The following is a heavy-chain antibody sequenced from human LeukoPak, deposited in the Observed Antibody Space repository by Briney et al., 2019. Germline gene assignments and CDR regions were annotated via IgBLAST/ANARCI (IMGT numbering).Heavy chain of an antibody. D-gene: IGHD4-17*01. CDR2: IRQDGSQK. CDR3: ARESGSVTSEVDFDY. Sequence: GGSLRLSCAASGFTFSSYWMSWVRQAPGPGLELVATIRQDGSQKYYVDSVKGRFAISRDNAKTSLYLQMNSLRAEDTAVYYCARESGSVTSEVDFDYWAREPWSPSPQ. J-gene: IGHJ4*02. CDR1: GFTFSSYW. V-gene: IGHV3-7*01.